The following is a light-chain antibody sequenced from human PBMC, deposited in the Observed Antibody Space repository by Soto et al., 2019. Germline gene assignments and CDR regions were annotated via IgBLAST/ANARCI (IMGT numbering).Light chain of an antibody. V-gene: IGKV1-27*01. CDR2: AAS. CDR3: QKYNSDPFP. J-gene: IGKJ3*01. CDR1: QGISNY. Sequence: DIPMTQSPSSLSASVGDRVTITCRARQGISNYLVWYQQQPGKVPKLRIYAASTLQSGVPSRFSGSGSGTDFTLTISSLQPEDVATYYCQKYNSDPFPFGHGTKVDIK.